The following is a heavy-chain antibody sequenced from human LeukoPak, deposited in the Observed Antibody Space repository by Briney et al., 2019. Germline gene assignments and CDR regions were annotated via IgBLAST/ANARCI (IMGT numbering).Heavy chain of an antibody. J-gene: IGHJ5*02. V-gene: IGHV1-46*01. Sequence: ASVKVSCKASGYTFTSYYMHWVRQAPGQGLEWMGIINPSGGSTSYAQKFQGRVTMTRDMSTSTVYMELSSLRSEDTAVYYYARGGYGGGSFNWFDPWGQGTLVTVSS. D-gene: IGHD2-15*01. CDR2: INPSGGST. CDR1: GYTFTSYY. CDR3: ARGGYGGGSFNWFDP.